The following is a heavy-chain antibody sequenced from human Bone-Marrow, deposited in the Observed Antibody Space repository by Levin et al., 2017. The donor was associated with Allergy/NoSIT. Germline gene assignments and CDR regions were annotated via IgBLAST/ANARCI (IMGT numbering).Heavy chain of an antibody. V-gene: IGHV3-30*04. Sequence: GGSLRLSCAASGFTFDSYPIHWFRQAPGTGLEWLAVISYNENNRYYADSVRGRFTISRDNSKNTVQLQMDSLRPEDTALYYCSRGPFLTGPDFWGQGTLVVVSS. J-gene: IGHJ1*01. CDR3: SRGPFLTGPDF. D-gene: IGHD3/OR15-3a*01. CDR1: GFTFDSYP. CDR2: ISYNENNR.